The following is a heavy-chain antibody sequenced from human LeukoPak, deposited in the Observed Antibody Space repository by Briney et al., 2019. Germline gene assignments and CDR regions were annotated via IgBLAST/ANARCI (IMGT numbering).Heavy chain of an antibody. V-gene: IGHV4-39*01. Sequence: SETLSLTCTVSGGSISSSSYYWGWIRQPPGKELEWIGSIFYSGSTYYNPSLKSRVTISVDASKNQFSLKLSSVAAADTAVYYCARDLGYCSSTSCYFFFWGQGTLVTVSS. CDR3: ARDLGYCSSTSCYFFF. D-gene: IGHD2-2*01. CDR1: GGSISSSSYY. J-gene: IGHJ4*02. CDR2: IFYSGST.